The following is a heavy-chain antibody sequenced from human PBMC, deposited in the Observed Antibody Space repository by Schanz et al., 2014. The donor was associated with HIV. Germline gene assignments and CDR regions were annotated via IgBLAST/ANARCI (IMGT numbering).Heavy chain of an antibody. CDR1: GYTFRSYD. D-gene: IGHD6-19*01. CDR2: MNPNSEYT. J-gene: IGHJ3*01. Sequence: QVQLVQSGAEVKKPGASVKVSCKASGYTFRSYDINWVRQATGQGLEWMGWMNPNSEYTGYARKFQGRVSMTRHAPTSTAYMELSSLRNEDTAVYYCSRMSPSSASYGDAFDVWGQGTLITVSS. V-gene: IGHV1-8*01. CDR3: SRMSPSSASYGDAFDV.